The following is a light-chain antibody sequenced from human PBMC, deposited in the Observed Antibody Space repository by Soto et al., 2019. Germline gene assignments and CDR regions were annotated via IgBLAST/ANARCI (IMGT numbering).Light chain of an antibody. Sequence: QAVLTQPPSVSAAPGQKVTISCSGSSSNIGDNYVSWYQHLPGTAPKFLIYENNKRASGIPDRFTGSKSGTSATLGITGLQTGDDGDYYCGTWDNTLSAVVFGGGTKLTVL. J-gene: IGLJ2*01. CDR1: SSNIGDNY. CDR3: GTWDNTLSAVV. V-gene: IGLV1-51*01. CDR2: ENN.